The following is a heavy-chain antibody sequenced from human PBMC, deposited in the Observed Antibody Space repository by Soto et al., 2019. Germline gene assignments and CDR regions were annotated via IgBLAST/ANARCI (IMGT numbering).Heavy chain of an antibody. CDR2: IYYSGST. CDR3: ARSDHYYYDSSGYWDY. D-gene: IGHD3-22*01. J-gene: IGHJ4*02. CDR1: GGSISSFY. V-gene: IGHV4-59*08. Sequence: SETLSLTWTVFGGSISSFYWSWIRQPPGKGLEWIGYIYYSGSTNYNPSLKSRLTISVDTSKNQFSLKLSSVTAADTAVYYCARSDHYYYDSSGYWDYWGQGTLVTVSS.